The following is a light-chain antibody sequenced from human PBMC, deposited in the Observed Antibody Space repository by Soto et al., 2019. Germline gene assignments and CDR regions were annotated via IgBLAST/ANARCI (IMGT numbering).Light chain of an antibody. J-gene: IGKJ2*01. CDR1: QGISSY. V-gene: IGKV1-8*01. Sequence: AIRMTQSPSSFSASTGDRVTITCRASQGISSYLAWYQQKPGKAPKLLIDAASTLQSGVPSRFSGSGSGTDFTLTISCLQSEDFATYYCQQYYIYPPAFGQGTKLEIK. CDR3: QQYYIYPPA. CDR2: AAS.